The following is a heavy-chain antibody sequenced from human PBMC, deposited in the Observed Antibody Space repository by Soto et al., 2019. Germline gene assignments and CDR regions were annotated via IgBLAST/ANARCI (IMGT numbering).Heavy chain of an antibody. V-gene: IGHV3-7*03. J-gene: IGHJ4*02. Sequence: GGSLRLSCAASGFTFSSYWMSWVRQAPGKGLEWVANIKQDGSEKYYVDSVKGRFTISRDNAKNSLYLQMNSLRAEDTAVYYCARGRPGIAAAGLFDYWGQGTLVTVSS. D-gene: IGHD6-13*01. CDR1: GFTFSSYW. CDR2: IKQDGSEK. CDR3: ARGRPGIAAAGLFDY.